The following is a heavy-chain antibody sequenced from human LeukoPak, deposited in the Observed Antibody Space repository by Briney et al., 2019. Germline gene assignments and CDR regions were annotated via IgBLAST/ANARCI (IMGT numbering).Heavy chain of an antibody. J-gene: IGHJ2*01. Sequence: SETLSLTCTVSGGSISSYYWSWIRQPPGKGLEWIGCIYYSGSTDYNPSLKSRVTISVDTSKNQFSLQLSSVTAADTAVYYCARVPIMGSGTYPNWYFDIWGRGTLVTVSS. CDR1: GGSISSYY. CDR2: IYYSGST. CDR3: ARVPIMGSGTYPNWYFDI. V-gene: IGHV4-59*08. D-gene: IGHD1-26*01.